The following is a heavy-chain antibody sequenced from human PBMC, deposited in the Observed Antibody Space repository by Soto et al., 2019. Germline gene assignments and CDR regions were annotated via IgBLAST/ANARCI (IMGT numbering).Heavy chain of an antibody. V-gene: IGHV3-74*03. J-gene: IGHJ6*02. D-gene: IGHD6-13*01. CDR1: GFTFSNYW. Sequence: EVQLVESGGGLVQPGGSLRLSCAASGFTFSNYWMYWVRQAPGKGLVWVSRVNNDGTDTTHADSVKGRFTISRDNAENTSYLQMNRLRAEDTAVYYCARGGLQHALDVWGQGSTVTVSS. CDR2: VNNDGTDT. CDR3: ARGGLQHALDV.